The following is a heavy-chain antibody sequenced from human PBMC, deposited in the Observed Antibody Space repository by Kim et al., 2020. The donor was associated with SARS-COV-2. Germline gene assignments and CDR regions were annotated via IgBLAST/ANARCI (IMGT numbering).Heavy chain of an antibody. CDR3: ARDRGYCTNGVCYPNFDY. J-gene: IGHJ4*02. D-gene: IGHD2-8*01. Sequence: KGRFTISRDNAKNSLDLQMNSLRAEDTAVYYCARDRGYCTNGVCYPNFDYWGQGTLVTVSS. V-gene: IGHV3-11*06.